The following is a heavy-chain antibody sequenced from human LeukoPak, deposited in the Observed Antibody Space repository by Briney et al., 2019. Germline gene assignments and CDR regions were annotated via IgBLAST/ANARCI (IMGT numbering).Heavy chain of an antibody. CDR1: GGSISSSSYY. Sequence: SETLSLTCTVSGGSISSSSYYWGWIRQPPGKGLEWIGSIYYSGSTYYNPSLKSRVTMSVDTSKNQFSLKLSSVTAADTAVYYCARDRGDYVQGVYYYGMDVWGQGTTVTVSS. CDR3: ARDRGDYVQGVYYYGMDV. V-gene: IGHV4-39*07. D-gene: IGHD4-17*01. J-gene: IGHJ6*02. CDR2: IYYSGST.